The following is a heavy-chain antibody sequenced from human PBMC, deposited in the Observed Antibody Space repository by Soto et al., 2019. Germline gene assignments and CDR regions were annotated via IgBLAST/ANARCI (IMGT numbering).Heavy chain of an antibody. CDR2: IIPIFGTA. Sequence: QAQLVQSGAEVKKPGSSVKVSCKASGGTFSSYPISWVRQAPGHGLEWMGGIIPIFGTANYAQTFQGRVTFHADESASTAYVELSSLRSEDTAVYYCASHLDIVVVPASMYYYYGMDVWGQGTTVTVSS. CDR1: GGTFSSYP. CDR3: ASHLDIVVVPASMYYYYGMDV. D-gene: IGHD2-2*03. V-gene: IGHV1-69*01. J-gene: IGHJ6*02.